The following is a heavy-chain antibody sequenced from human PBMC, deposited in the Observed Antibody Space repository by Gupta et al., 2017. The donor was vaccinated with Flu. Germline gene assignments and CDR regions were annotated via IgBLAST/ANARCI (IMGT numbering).Heavy chain of an antibody. D-gene: IGHD2-2*01. CDR1: GGFISSSNYF. Sequence: QLQLQESGPGLVKPSENLSLTCPVPGGFISSSNYFWGWIRQPPGKGLEWIGNIYYSGTTYYNPSLKSRVTISVDTSKNQFSLNLSSVTAADTAVYYCARLGTWLVTPAAGVFDYWGPGTLLTVSS. CDR3: ARLGTWLVTPAAGVFDY. V-gene: IGHV4-39*01. CDR2: IYYSGTT. J-gene: IGHJ4*02.